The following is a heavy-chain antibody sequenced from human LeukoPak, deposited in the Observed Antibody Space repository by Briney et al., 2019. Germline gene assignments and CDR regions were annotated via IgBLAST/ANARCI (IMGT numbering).Heavy chain of an antibody. CDR1: GYTFTDYY. V-gene: IGHV1-2*02. Sequence: ASVKVSCKASGYTFTDYYIHWVRQAPGQGLEWMGWINPNSGGTNYAQKFQGRITMTSDTSTSTVYMELSSLRSDDTAVYFCARVGSAAATADYWGQGTLVTVSS. CDR2: INPNSGGT. J-gene: IGHJ4*02. CDR3: ARVGSAAATADY. D-gene: IGHD6-25*01.